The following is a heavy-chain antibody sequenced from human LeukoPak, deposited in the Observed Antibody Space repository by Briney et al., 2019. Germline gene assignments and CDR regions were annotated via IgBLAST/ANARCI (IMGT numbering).Heavy chain of an antibody. CDR3: AELGITMIGGV. CDR2: ISSSGSTI. D-gene: IGHD3-10*02. CDR1: GFTFSSYE. V-gene: IGHV3-48*03. Sequence: GGSLRLSCAASGFTFSSYEMSWARQAPGKGLEWVSYISSSGSTIYYADSVKGRFTISRDNAKNSLYLQMNSLRAEDTAVYYCAELGITMIGGVWGKGTTVTISS. J-gene: IGHJ6*04.